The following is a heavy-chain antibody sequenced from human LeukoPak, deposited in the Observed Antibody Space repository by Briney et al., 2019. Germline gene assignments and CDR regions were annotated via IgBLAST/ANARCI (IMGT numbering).Heavy chain of an antibody. V-gene: IGHV4-39*01. D-gene: IGHD2-15*01. CDR2: IYYSGST. Sequence: PSETLSLTCTVSGGSISSSSYYWGWIRQPPGKGLEWIGSIYYSGSTYYNPSLKSQVTISVDTSKNQFSLKLSSVTAADTAVYYCARHGPIVVVVAARPRPFDPWGQGTLVTVSS. CDR3: ARHGPIVVVVAARPRPFDP. J-gene: IGHJ5*02. CDR1: GGSISSSSYY.